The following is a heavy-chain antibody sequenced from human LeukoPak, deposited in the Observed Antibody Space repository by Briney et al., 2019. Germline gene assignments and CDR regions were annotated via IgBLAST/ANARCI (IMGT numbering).Heavy chain of an antibody. Sequence: GGSLRLSCAASGFTFSSYSMNWVRQAPGKGLEWVSYISNTISYADSVKGRFTISRNNAKNSLYLQMNSLRAEDTAVYYCARVGGSWYMDHWGQGTLVTVSS. CDR3: ARVGGSWYMDH. J-gene: IGHJ4*02. CDR2: ISNTI. V-gene: IGHV3-48*04. CDR1: GFTFSSYS. D-gene: IGHD6-13*01.